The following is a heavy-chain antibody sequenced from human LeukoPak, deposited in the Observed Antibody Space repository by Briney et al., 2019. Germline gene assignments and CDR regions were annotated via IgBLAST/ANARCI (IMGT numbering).Heavy chain of an antibody. Sequence: GGSLRLSCAASGFTFSSYAMSWVRQAPGKGLEWISYIGIDSGNTNYADSVKGRFTISGDKAENSLYLQMNSLRVEDTAVYYCARDYKYAFDNWGQGTLVTVSS. J-gene: IGHJ4*02. D-gene: IGHD5-24*01. V-gene: IGHV3-48*01. CDR2: IGIDSGNT. CDR1: GFTFSSYA. CDR3: ARDYKYAFDN.